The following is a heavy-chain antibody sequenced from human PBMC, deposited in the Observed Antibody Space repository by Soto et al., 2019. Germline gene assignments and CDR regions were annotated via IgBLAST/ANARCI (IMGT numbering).Heavy chain of an antibody. Sequence: PVGSLRLSCAASGFKFSNYAMSWVRQAPGKGLEWVLLISATGGGTYYADSVKGRFTISRDNSHNTLYLQVHSLTAEDTAVYYCAKDRRAGGNSAFYFDFWGQGAQVTVSS. J-gene: IGHJ4*02. CDR1: GFKFSNYA. D-gene: IGHD3-16*01. V-gene: IGHV3-23*01. CDR2: ISATGGGT. CDR3: AKDRRAGGNSAFYFDF.